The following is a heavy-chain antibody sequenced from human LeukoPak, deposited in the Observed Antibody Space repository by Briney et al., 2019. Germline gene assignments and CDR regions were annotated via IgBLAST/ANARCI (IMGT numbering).Heavy chain of an antibody. CDR2: VYYSGST. D-gene: IGHD3-10*01. CDR3: ARHGGDGGIWAFDY. CDR1: GPSISSYY. Sequence: PAETLSLTCTVSGPSISSYYWIWLRQPPGKGLEWVGYVYYSGSTKYNPSLKSRVSISIVTSNTQFSLKLSSVTAADTAVYYCARHGGDGGIWAFDYWGQGTLVTVSS. J-gene: IGHJ4*02. V-gene: IGHV4-59*08.